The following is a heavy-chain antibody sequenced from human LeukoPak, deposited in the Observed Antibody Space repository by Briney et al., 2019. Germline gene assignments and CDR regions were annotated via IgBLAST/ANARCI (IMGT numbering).Heavy chain of an antibody. CDR2: INHSGST. D-gene: IGHD3-10*01. V-gene: IGHV4-34*01. CDR3: ARGSLEVRGIIS. J-gene: IGHJ4*02. CDR1: GLTFNNAW. Sequence: KPGGSLRLSCAASGLTFNNAWMSWVRQPPGKGLEWIGEINHSGSTNYNPSLKSRVTISVDTSKNQFSLKLSSVTAADTAVYYCARGSLEVRGIISWGQGTLVTVSS.